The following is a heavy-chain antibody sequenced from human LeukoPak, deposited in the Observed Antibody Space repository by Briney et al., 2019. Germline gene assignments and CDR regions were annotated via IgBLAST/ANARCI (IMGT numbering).Heavy chain of an antibody. CDR1: GYTFIRYH. CDR3: ARRPPRYFDY. V-gene: IGHV1-46*01. J-gene: IGHJ4*02. Sequence: ASVKVSCKASGYTFIRYHMHWVRQAPGQGLEWMAIINPSGGTTSYAQKFQGRVAMTRDMSTSTVYMELSSLRSEDTAVYYCARRPPRYFDYWGQGTLVTVSS. CDR2: INPSGGTT.